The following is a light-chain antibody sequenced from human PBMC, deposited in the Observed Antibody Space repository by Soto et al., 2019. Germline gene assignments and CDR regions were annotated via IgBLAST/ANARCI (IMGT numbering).Light chain of an antibody. J-gene: IGKJ1*01. Sequence: EIVMTQSPATLSVSPGERATLSCRASQSVSSNLVWYQQKPGQAPRLLIYGASTRATGTPARFSGSGSGTEFTLTISSLQSEDFAVYYCQQYNNWPRTFGQGTKVDI. V-gene: IGKV3-15*01. CDR2: GAS. CDR3: QQYNNWPRT. CDR1: QSVSSN.